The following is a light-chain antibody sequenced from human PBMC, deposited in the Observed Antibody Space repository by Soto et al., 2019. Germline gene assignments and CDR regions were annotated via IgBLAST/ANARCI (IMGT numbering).Light chain of an antibody. CDR3: SSYTSSSTPYV. Sequence: QLVLTQPASVSGSPGQSITISCTGTSSDVGGYNYVSWYQQHPGKAPKLMIYEVSNRPSGVSNRFSGSKPGNTASLTISGLQAEDEADYYCSSYTSSSTPYVFGTGTKVTVL. J-gene: IGLJ1*01. V-gene: IGLV2-14*01. CDR2: EVS. CDR1: SSDVGGYNY.